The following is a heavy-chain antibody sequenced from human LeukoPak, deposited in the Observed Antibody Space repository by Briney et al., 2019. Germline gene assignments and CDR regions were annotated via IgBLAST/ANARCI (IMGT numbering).Heavy chain of an antibody. CDR2: IYPGDSDT. CDR3: ARYGDDGSGSPNFDY. J-gene: IGHJ4*02. CDR1: GYSFTSYW. D-gene: IGHD3-10*01. Sequence: GESLKISCKGSGYSFTSYWIGWVRQMPGKGLEWMGIIYPGDSDTRYSPSFQGQVTISADKSISTAYLQWSSLRDEDTAVYYCARYGDDGSGSPNFDYWGQGTLVTVSS. V-gene: IGHV5-51*01.